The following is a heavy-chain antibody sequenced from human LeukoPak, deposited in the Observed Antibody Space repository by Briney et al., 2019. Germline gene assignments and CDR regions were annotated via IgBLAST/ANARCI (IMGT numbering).Heavy chain of an antibody. CDR3: ARGRGAVAEN. Sequence: SETLSLTCTVSGGSISSYYWSWIRQPPGKGLEWIGEVNHSGSTNYNPSLKSRVTISVDTSKNQFSLKLSSVTAADTAVYYCARGRGAVAENWGQGTLVTVSS. CDR1: GGSISSYY. J-gene: IGHJ4*02. CDR2: VNHSGST. V-gene: IGHV4-34*01. D-gene: IGHD6-19*01.